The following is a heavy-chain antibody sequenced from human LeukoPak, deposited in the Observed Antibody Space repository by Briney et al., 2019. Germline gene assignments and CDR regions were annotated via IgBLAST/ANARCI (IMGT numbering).Heavy chain of an antibody. J-gene: IGHJ4*02. Sequence: GASVKVSCKASGYTFTSYGTSWVRQAPGQGLEWMGWISAYNGNTNYAQKLQGRVTMTTDTSTSTAYMERRSLRSDDSAVYYCARGQVRGYFDYWGQGTLVTVSS. CDR1: GYTFTSYG. V-gene: IGHV1-18*01. D-gene: IGHD3-10*01. CDR3: ARGQVRGYFDY. CDR2: ISAYNGNT.